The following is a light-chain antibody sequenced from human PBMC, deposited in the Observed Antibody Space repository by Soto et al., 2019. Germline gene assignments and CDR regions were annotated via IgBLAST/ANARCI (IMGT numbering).Light chain of an antibody. CDR1: QSVSSSY. V-gene: IGKV3-20*01. Sequence: EIVLTQSPGTLSLSPGERATLSCRASQSVSSSYLAWYQQKPGQAPRLLIYGASFRATGIPDRFSGSGSGTDFTLTISRLDPEDFAVYYCQQYGSSPSFGQGTRLEIK. J-gene: IGKJ5*01. CDR2: GAS. CDR3: QQYGSSPS.